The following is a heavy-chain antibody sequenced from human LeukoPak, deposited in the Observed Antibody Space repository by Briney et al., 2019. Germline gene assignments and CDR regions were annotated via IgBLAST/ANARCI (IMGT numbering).Heavy chain of an antibody. CDR2: IIPIFGTA. CDR3: ASDRGHSYSDFDY. V-gene: IGHV1-69*13. CDR1: GYTFTGYY. D-gene: IGHD5-18*01. J-gene: IGHJ4*02. Sequence: SVKVSCKASGYTFTGYYMHWVRQAPGQGLEWMGGIIPIFGTANYAQKFQGRVTITADESTSTAYMELSSLRSEDTAVYYCASDRGHSYSDFDYWGQGTLVTVSS.